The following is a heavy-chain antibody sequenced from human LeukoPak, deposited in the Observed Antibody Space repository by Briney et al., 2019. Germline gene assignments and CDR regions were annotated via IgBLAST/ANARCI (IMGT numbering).Heavy chain of an antibody. CDR1: GGSISSYY. CDR3: ARAANYMDV. J-gene: IGHJ6*03. CDR2: IYYSGST. V-gene: IGHV4-59*01. Sequence: RPSETLSLTCTVSGGSISSYYWSWIRQPPGKGLEWIGYIYYSGSTNYNPSLKSRVTISVDTSKNQFSLKLSSVTAADTAVYYCARAANYMDVWGKGTTVSVSS.